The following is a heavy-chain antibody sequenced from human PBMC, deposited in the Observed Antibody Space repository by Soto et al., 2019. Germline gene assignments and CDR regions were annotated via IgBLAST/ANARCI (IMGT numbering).Heavy chain of an antibody. CDR3: ARAPRYCSGGSCFPPYWYFDL. J-gene: IGHJ2*01. CDR2: IIPIFGTA. V-gene: IGHV1-69*01. D-gene: IGHD2-15*01. CDR1: GGTFSSYA. Sequence: QVQLVQSGAEVKKPGSSVKVSCKASGGTFSSYAINWVRQAPGQGLEWMGGIIPIFGTANYAQKFQGRVTITADESTSTAYMELSSLRSEDTAVYYCARAPRYCSGGSCFPPYWYFDLWGRGTLVTVSS.